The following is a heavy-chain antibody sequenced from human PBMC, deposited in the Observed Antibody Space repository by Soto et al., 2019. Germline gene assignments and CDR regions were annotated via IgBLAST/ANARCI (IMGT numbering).Heavy chain of an antibody. J-gene: IGHJ4*02. CDR3: ASGIISGGSGSYLDY. CDR2: IYYSGST. CDR1: GGSISSSSYY. Sequence: SETLSLTCTVSGGSISSSSYYGGWIRQPPGKGLEWIGSIYYSGSTYYNPSLKSRVTISVDTSKNQFSMKLSSVTAAETAVYYCASGIISGGSGSYLDYWGQGTLVTVSS. D-gene: IGHD3-10*01. V-gene: IGHV4-39*01.